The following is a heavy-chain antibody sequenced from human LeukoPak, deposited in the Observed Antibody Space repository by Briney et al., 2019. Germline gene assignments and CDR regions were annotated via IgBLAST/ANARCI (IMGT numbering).Heavy chain of an antibody. J-gene: IGHJ6*04. V-gene: IGHV3-20*04. CDR1: GFTFGDYG. CDR3: AELGITMIGGV. Sequence: PGGSLRLFCAASGFTFGDYGMSWVRQAPGKGLEWVSGLNWNGDNTGYADSVKGRFTISGDNAKNSLYLQMNSLRAEDTAVYYCAELGITMIGGVWGKGTTVTISS. D-gene: IGHD3-10*02. CDR2: LNWNGDNT.